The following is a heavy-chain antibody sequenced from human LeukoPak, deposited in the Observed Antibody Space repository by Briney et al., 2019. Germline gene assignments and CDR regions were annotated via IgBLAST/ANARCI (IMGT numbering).Heavy chain of an antibody. CDR2: IFYSGTT. CDR3: ARGRYLTTGGGAAAGFLDY. Sequence: SETLSLTCTASGGSISSHFWSWIRQPPGKGLEWIGYIFYSGTTKYNLSLRSRVTISADTSKNQFSLKLSSVTAADTAVYYCARGRYLTTGGGAAAGFLDYWGQGTLVTVSS. D-gene: IGHD6-13*01. CDR1: GGSISSHF. V-gene: IGHV4-59*11. J-gene: IGHJ4*02.